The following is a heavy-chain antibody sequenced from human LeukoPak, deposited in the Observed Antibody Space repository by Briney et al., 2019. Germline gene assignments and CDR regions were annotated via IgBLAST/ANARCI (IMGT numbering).Heavy chain of an antibody. D-gene: IGHD1-26*01. J-gene: IGHJ6*02. Sequence: ASVKVSCKASGYTFTGYYMHWVRQAPGQGLEWMGWISAYNGNTNYAQKLQGRVTMTTDTSTSTAYMELRSLRSDDTAVYYCAREYSGSYRGSYCGMDVWGQGTMVTVSS. CDR1: GYTFTGYY. V-gene: IGHV1-18*04. CDR3: AREYSGSYRGSYCGMDV. CDR2: ISAYNGNT.